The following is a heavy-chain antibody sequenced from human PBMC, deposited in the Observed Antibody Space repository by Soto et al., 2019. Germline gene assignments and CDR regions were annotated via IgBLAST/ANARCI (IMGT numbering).Heavy chain of an antibody. CDR1: GYSFSNYW. V-gene: IGHV5-51*01. D-gene: IGHD6-13*01. J-gene: IGHJ6*02. Sequence: GESLKISCKGSGYSFSNYWIVWVRQMPGKGLEWMGIIYPGDSETKYSPSFQGQVTISADKSISTAYLQWSNLKASDTAMYYCARHISSSWPYYYYYYGMDVWRQGTTVTVSS. CDR3: ARHISSSWPYYYYYYGMDV. CDR2: IYPGDSET.